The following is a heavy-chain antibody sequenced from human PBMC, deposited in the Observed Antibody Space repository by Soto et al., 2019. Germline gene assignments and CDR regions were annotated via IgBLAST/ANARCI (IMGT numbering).Heavy chain of an antibody. J-gene: IGHJ4*02. CDR3: VRDRFGSGDSGD. CDR1: GYTFTTYY. Sequence: ASVKVSCKTSGYTFTTYYMHWVRQAPGQGLEWMGVINPSDGSTYSAQKFQGRVTMTRDTSTSTVYLELSSLRAEDSAMYYCVRDRFGSGDSGDWGQGTLVTVSS. D-gene: IGHD4-17*01. V-gene: IGHV1-46*01. CDR2: INPSDGST.